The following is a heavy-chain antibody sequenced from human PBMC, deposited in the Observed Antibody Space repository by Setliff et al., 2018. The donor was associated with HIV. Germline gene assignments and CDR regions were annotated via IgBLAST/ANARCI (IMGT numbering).Heavy chain of an antibody. CDR3: ATSLPPGISYVYDAFDI. Sequence: LRLSCAASGFTFNTYSMSWVRQAPGKGLEWLSYISSSGTTMHYADSVRGRFTISRDNAKNSPYLQMNSLRAEDTAVYYCATSLPPGISYVYDAFDIWGQGTMVTVSS. D-gene: IGHD3-16*01. V-gene: IGHV3-48*04. J-gene: IGHJ3*02. CDR1: GFTFNTYS. CDR2: ISSSGTTM.